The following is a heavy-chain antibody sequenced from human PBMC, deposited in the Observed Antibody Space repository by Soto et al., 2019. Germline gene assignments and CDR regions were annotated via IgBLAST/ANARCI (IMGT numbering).Heavy chain of an antibody. D-gene: IGHD2-15*01. CDR3: ARDGNGDLDY. CDR1: GFTFSSYW. Sequence: EVQLVESGGGLVQPGGSLRLSCAASGFTFSSYWMHWVRQVPGKGLVWVSHINSDGSSTSHADSVKGRFTISRDNAKNTLYLQMNSRRAEDTAVYYCARDGNGDLDYWGQGTLVTVSS. CDR2: INSDGSST. V-gene: IGHV3-74*01. J-gene: IGHJ4*02.